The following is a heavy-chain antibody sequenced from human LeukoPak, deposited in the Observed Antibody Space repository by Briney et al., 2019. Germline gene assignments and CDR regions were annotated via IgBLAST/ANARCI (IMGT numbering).Heavy chain of an antibody. CDR3: AKDFRAMVRGVRDAFDI. CDR1: GFTFSSYG. Sequence: PGGSLRLSCAASGFTFSSYGMSWVRQAPGKGLEWVSAISGSGGSTYYADSVKGRFTISRDNSKNTLYLQMNSLRAEDTAVYYCAKDFRAMVRGVRDAFDIWGQGTMVIVSS. D-gene: IGHD3-10*01. V-gene: IGHV3-23*01. J-gene: IGHJ3*02. CDR2: ISGSGGST.